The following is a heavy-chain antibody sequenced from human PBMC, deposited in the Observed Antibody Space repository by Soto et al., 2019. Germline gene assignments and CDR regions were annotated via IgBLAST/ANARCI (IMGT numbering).Heavy chain of an antibody. CDR3: ARRKERSGPYYLDL. CDR2: MNPNNGNA. CDR1: GFTFRTYD. J-gene: IGHJ4*02. V-gene: IGHV1-8*01. Sequence: GALVKVACKASGFTFRTYDFSWVRQAAGQGLEWMGWMNPNNGNAGFAQKFWGRINMNRNTSIGTAYLELSSLRSDDSAVYFCARRKERSGPYYLDLWGQGTQVTVSS.